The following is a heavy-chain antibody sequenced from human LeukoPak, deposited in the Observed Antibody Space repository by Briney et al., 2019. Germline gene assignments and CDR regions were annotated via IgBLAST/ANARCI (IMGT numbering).Heavy chain of an antibody. CDR3: ASLWFGELNGGSNP. V-gene: IGHV4-59*01. Sequence: SETLSLTCTVSGGSISSYYWSWIRQPPGKGLEWIGYIYYSGSTNYNPSLKSRVTISVDTSKNQFSLKLSSVTAADTAVYYCASLWFGELNGGSNPWGQGTLVTVSS. CDR1: GGSISSYY. CDR2: IYYSGST. J-gene: IGHJ5*02. D-gene: IGHD3-10*01.